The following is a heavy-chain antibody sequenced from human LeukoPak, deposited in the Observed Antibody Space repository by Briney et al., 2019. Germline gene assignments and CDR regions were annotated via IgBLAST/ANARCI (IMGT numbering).Heavy chain of an antibody. CDR1: GFTFSSYW. CDR3: AKDLGDYYAMDV. CDR2: IKQDGSEK. J-gene: IGHJ6*04. V-gene: IGHV3-7*01. Sequence: PGGSLRLSCAASGFTFSSYWMSWVRQAPGKGLEWVANIKQDGSEKYYADSVKGRFTISRDNSKNTLYLQMNSLRAEDTAVYYCAKDLGDYYAMDVWGKGATVTVSS. D-gene: IGHD2-15*01.